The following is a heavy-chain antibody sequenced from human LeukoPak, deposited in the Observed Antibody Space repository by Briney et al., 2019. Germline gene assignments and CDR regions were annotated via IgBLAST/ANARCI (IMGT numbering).Heavy chain of an antibody. CDR3: ARCMGGAGRAPPCRDV. D-gene: IGHD6-19*01. CDR2: IIPILGIA. J-gene: IGHJ6*04. V-gene: IGHV1-69*04. CDR1: GGTFSSYA. Sequence: SVKVSCKASGGTFSSYAISWVRQAPGQGLEWMGRIIPILGIANYAQKFQGRVTITADKSTSTAYMEPSSLRSEDTAVYYCARCMGGAGRAPPCRDVGGKGTTVTFPS.